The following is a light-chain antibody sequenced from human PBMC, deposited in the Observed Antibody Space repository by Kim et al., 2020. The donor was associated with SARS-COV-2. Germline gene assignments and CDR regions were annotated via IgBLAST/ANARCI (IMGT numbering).Light chain of an antibody. Sequence: TTINCKSSQSVIYSSNNNNYLAWYQLKPGQPPKLLIYWASTRESGVPDRFSSSWSGTDFTLTISSLQAEDVAVYYCQQYYSIPITFGQGTRLEIK. CDR3: QQYYSIPIT. J-gene: IGKJ5*01. CDR2: WAS. CDR1: QSVIYSSNNNNY. V-gene: IGKV4-1*01.